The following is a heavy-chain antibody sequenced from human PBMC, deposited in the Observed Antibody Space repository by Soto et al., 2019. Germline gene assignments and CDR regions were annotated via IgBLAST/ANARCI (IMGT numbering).Heavy chain of an antibody. V-gene: IGHV4-59*08. CDR3: ARQRYDVLTGYYNYGLDV. CDR2: IYYTGST. J-gene: IGHJ6*02. CDR1: GGSISSYY. D-gene: IGHD3-9*01. Sequence: PSETLSLTCTVSGGSISSYYWSWIRQPPGKGLEWIGYIYYTGSTNFNPSLKSRVTISLDTSKTQFSLKLSSVTAADTAVYYCARQRYDVLTGYYNYGLDVWGQGTTVTVSS.